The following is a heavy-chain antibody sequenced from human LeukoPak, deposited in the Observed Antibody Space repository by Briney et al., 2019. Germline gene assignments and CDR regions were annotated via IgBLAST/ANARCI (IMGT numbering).Heavy chain of an antibody. D-gene: IGHD3-22*01. V-gene: IGHV3-30*07. Sequence: GGSLRLSCAASGFTFSSYGMQWVRQAPGKGLEWVAVISYDGNNKYYADSVKGRFTISRDNSKNTLYLQMNSLRAEDTAVYCCATGGDDSGSANGKIDYWGQGTLVTVSS. J-gene: IGHJ4*02. CDR1: GFTFSSYG. CDR3: ATGGDDSGSANGKIDY. CDR2: ISYDGNNK.